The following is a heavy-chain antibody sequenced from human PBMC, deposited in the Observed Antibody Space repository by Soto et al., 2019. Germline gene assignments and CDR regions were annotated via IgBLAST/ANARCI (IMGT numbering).Heavy chain of an antibody. Sequence: ASVKVSCKASGYTFTSYDINWVQQATGQGLEWMGWMNPNSGNTGYAQKFQGRVTMTRNTSISTAYMELSSLRSEDTAVYYCARGLRYSYDFWSGYNWFDPWGQGTLVTVSS. CDR3: ARGLRYSYDFWSGYNWFDP. J-gene: IGHJ5*02. V-gene: IGHV1-8*01. D-gene: IGHD3-3*01. CDR1: GYTFTSYD. CDR2: MNPNSGNT.